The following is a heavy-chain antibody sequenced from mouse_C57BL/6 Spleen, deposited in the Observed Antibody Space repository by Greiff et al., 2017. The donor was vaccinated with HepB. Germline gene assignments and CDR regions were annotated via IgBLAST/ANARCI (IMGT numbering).Heavy chain of an antibody. Sequence: QVQLQQPGAELVMPGASVKLSCKASGYTFTSYWMHWVQQRPGQGLEWIGEIDPSDSYTNYNQKFKGKSTLTVDKSSSTAYMQLSSLTSEDSAVYYCARSPFTTVDAWFAYWGQGTLVTVSA. CDR1: GYTFTSYW. CDR2: IDPSDSYT. CDR3: ARSPFTTVDAWFAY. D-gene: IGHD1-1*01. V-gene: IGHV1-69*01. J-gene: IGHJ3*01.